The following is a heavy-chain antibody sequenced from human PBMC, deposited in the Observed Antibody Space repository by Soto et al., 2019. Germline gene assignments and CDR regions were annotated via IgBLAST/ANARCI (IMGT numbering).Heavy chain of an antibody. CDR3: ARDNQPYIVVVPAAAAFDP. CDR2: ISAYNGNT. J-gene: IGHJ5*02. V-gene: IGHV1-18*01. Sequence: ASVKVSCKASGYTFTSYGISWVRQAPGQGLEWMGWISAYNGNTNYAQKLQGRVTMTTDTSTSTAYMELRSLRSDDTAVYYCARDNQPYIVVVPAAAAFDPWGQGTLVTVSS. CDR1: GYTFTSYG. D-gene: IGHD2-2*01.